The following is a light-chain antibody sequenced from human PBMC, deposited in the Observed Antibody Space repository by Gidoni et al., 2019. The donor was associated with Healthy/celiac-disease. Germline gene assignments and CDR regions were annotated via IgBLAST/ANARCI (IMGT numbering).Light chain of an antibody. J-gene: IGLJ2*01. CDR1: NLGDKY. CDR3: QAWDSSTVV. Sequence: SYELTQPPSVSVSPGQTASIPCSGDNLGDKYACWYQQKPGQSPVLVIYQHSKRPSGTPDRFSGSNSGNTATLPISGTQAMDEADYYCQAWDSSTVVFCGGTKLTVL. CDR2: QHS. V-gene: IGLV3-1*01.